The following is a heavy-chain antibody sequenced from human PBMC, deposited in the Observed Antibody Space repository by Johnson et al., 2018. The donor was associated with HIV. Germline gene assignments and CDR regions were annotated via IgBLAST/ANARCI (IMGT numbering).Heavy chain of an antibody. V-gene: IGHV3-30*04. J-gene: IGHJ3*01. Sequence: QVQLVESGGGVVQPGRSLRLSCAASRFTFKTYTMHWVRQAPGKGLEWVALISHDGSNNYYADSVKGRFTISRDNSKNILSLQMNSLRAEDTAVYYGVQGVPNPAGAFDVWGQGTGVTVSS. D-gene: IGHD6-19*01. CDR3: VQGVPNPAGAFDV. CDR1: RFTFKTYT. CDR2: ISHDGSNN.